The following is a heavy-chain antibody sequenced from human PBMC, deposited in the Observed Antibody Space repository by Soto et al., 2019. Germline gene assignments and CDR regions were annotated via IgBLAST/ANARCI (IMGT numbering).Heavy chain of an antibody. D-gene: IGHD4-17*01. CDR1: GGSISSGDYY. J-gene: IGHJ5*02. CDR3: ARGWGPYGGNSRDNWFDP. CDR2: IYYSGST. Sequence: PSETRSRTWTVSGGSISSGDYYWMWIRQPPGKGLEWIGYIYYSGSTYYNPSLKSRVTISVDTSKNQFSLKLSSVTAADTAVYYCARGWGPYGGNSRDNWFDPWGQGTLVTVSS. V-gene: IGHV4-30-4*01.